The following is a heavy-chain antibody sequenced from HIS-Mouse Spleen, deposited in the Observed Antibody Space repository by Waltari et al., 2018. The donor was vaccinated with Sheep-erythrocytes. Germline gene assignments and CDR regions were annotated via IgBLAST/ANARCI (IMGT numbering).Heavy chain of an antibody. CDR3: ARHKDTAMVHFDY. Sequence: QLQLQESGPGLVKPSETLSLTCTVSGGSISSSSYYWGWIRQPPGKGLEWIGSIYYSGRTYYNPSLKGRVTISVDTSKNQFSLKLSSVTAADTAVYYCARHKDTAMVHFDYWGQGTLVTVSS. CDR2: IYYSGRT. D-gene: IGHD5-18*01. V-gene: IGHV4-39*01. J-gene: IGHJ4*02. CDR1: GGSISSSSYY.